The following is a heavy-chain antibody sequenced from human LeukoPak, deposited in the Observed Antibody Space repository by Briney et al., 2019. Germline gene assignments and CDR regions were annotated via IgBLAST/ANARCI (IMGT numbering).Heavy chain of an antibody. CDR1: GGSISSYY. D-gene: IGHD3-9*01. CDR2: IYYSGST. V-gene: IGHV4-59*08. Sequence: SETLSLTCTVSGGSISSYYWSWIRQPPGKGLEWLGYIYYSGSTNYNPSLKSRVTISVDTSKNQFSLKLSSMTAADTAVYYCARFRLRYFDWLPFDYYMDVWGKGTTVTVSS. CDR3: ARFRLRYFDWLPFDYYMDV. J-gene: IGHJ6*03.